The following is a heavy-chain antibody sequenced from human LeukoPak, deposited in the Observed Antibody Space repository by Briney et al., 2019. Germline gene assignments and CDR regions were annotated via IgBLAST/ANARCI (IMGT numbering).Heavy chain of an antibody. CDR3: AKYYYGSGSSPLNFDY. J-gene: IGHJ4*02. D-gene: IGHD3-10*01. CDR2: IRTSAGHI. Sequence: PGGSLRLSCAASGFTFSSYGMGWVRQAPGKGLEWVSTIRTSAGHIYYADSVKGRFTISRDNSKKTGYLQMNSLRAEDTAVYYCAKYYYGSGSSPLNFDYWSQGTLVTVSS. CDR1: GFTFSSYG. V-gene: IGHV3-23*01.